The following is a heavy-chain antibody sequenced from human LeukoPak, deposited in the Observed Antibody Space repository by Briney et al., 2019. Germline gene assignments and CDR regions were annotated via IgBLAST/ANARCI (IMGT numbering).Heavy chain of an antibody. Sequence: AGGPLRLSCAASGFIFSSYGMHWVPQPPGKGLEWVAFIRSDGSDKYYVDSVKGRFTISRDNYKNTLWLQMNSLRAEDTAVYYCAKHDSSSDFWGQGTLVTVSS. CDR1: GFIFSSYG. CDR2: IRSDGSDK. CDR3: AKHDSSSDF. J-gene: IGHJ4*02. V-gene: IGHV3-30*02. D-gene: IGHD3-22*01.